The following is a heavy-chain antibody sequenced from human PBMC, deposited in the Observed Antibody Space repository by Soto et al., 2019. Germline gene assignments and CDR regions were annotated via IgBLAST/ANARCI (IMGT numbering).Heavy chain of an antibody. CDR2: IYHSGST. CDR1: GGSISSGGYS. CDR3: ARVIVVVPAAIGWFDP. D-gene: IGHD2-2*01. V-gene: IGHV4-30-2*01. J-gene: IGHJ5*02. Sequence: TLSLTCAVSGGSISSGGYSWSWIRQPPGKGLEWIGYIYHSGSTYYNPSLKSRVTISVDRSKNQFSLKLSSVTAADTAVYYCARVIVVVPAAIGWFDPWGQGTLVTVSS.